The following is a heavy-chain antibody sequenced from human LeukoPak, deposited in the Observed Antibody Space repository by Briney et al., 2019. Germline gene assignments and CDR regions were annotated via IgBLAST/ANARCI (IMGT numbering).Heavy chain of an antibody. CDR3: ASSYSSSSAPDY. Sequence: GGSLRLSCAASGFTFSDYYMSWIRQAPGKGLEWVSYISSGSSYTNYADSVKGRFTISRDNAKNSLYLQMNSLRAEDTAVYYCASSYSSSSAPDYWGQGTLVTVSS. CDR1: GFTFSDYY. V-gene: IGHV3-11*06. CDR2: ISSGSSYT. J-gene: IGHJ4*02. D-gene: IGHD6-6*01.